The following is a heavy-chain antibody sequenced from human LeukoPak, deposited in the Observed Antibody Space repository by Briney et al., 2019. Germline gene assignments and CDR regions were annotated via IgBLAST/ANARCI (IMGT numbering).Heavy chain of an antibody. J-gene: IGHJ2*01. Sequence: PSETLSLTCTVSGGSISSRTYYWGWIRQPPGKGLEWIGSVYHSGATYDNPSLGSRVTISVDTSKNHFSLRQSSVIAADTAIYYCARHVGWGSGHFDLWGRGTLVTVSS. CDR1: GGSISSRTYY. V-gene: IGHV4-39*01. CDR3: ARHVGWGSGHFDL. D-gene: IGHD7-27*01. CDR2: VYHSGAT.